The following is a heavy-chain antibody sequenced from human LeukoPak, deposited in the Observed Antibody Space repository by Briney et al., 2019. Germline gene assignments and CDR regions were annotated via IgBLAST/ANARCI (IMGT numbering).Heavy chain of an antibody. CDR1: GGSISSGSYY. V-gene: IGHV4-61*02. CDR2: IYTSGST. Sequence: PSQTLSLTCTVSGGSISSGSYYWSWIRQPAGKGLEWIGRIYTSGSTNYNPSLKSRVTISVDTSKNQFSLKLSSVTAADTAVYYCARGGGGYSYGYRPYYYYYMDVWGKGTTVTVSS. J-gene: IGHJ6*03. CDR3: ARGGGGYSYGYRPYYYYYMDV. D-gene: IGHD5-18*01.